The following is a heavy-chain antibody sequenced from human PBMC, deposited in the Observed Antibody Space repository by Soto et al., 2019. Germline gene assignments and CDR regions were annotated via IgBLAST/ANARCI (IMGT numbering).Heavy chain of an antibody. D-gene: IGHD4-17*01. J-gene: IGHJ4*02. CDR2: IYYSGST. CDR1: GGSISGYY. Sequence: PSETLSLTCTVSGGSISGYYWSWIRQPPGKGLEWIGYIYYSGSTNYNPSLKSRVTISVDTSKNQFSLKLSSVTAADTAVYYCASTSDYGDFDYWGPGTLVIVSS. V-gene: IGHV4-59*01. CDR3: ASTSDYGDFDY.